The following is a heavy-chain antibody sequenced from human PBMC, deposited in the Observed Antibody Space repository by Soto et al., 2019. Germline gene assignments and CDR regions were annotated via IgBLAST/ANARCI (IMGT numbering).Heavy chain of an antibody. V-gene: IGHV3-7*01. CDR1: GFRFSPYW. J-gene: IGHJ4*02. Sequence: QLVESGGGLVQPGGSLRLSCAGSGFRFSPYWMGWVRQAPGKRLEWVANIRQDGTERSYADSVKGRFTISRDNVKNSLYLQMDSLGVEDTAVYYCVRENYFDYWGQGTLVTVSS. CDR2: IRQDGTER. CDR3: VRENYFDY.